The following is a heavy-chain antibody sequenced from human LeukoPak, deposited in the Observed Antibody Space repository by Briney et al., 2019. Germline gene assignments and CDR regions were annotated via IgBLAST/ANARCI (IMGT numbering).Heavy chain of an antibody. D-gene: IGHD1-7*01. CDR3: ARRWNYGRNYYIDV. Sequence: PSETLSLTCAVYGGSFSNYYWSWIRQSPGKGLEWIGEINDSGTINYNPSLMSRVTISVDKSKNQCSLKLSSVTAADTAVYYCARRWNYGRNYYIDVWGKGATVSVSS. J-gene: IGHJ6*03. CDR1: GGSFSNYY. V-gene: IGHV4-34*01. CDR2: INDSGTI.